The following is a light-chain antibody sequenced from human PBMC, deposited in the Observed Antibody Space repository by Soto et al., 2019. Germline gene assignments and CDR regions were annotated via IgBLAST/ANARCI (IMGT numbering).Light chain of an antibody. CDR2: NSN. Sequence: QPVLTQPPSVSGAPGQRVTISCSGSSSNIGAGYGVHWYQHLPGTAPKLLIYNSNNRPSGVPDRFSGSKSGPSASLAITGLQADDEADYYCQSYDSSLSAPYVFGTGTKLTVL. CDR1: SSNIGAGYG. V-gene: IGLV1-40*01. J-gene: IGLJ1*01. CDR3: QSYDSSLSAPYV.